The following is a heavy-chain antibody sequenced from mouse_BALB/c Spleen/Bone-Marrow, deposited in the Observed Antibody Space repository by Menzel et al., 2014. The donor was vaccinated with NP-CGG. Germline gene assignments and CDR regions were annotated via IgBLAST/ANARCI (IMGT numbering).Heavy chain of an antibody. J-gene: IGHJ1*01. V-gene: IGHV1-5*01. CDR2: IYPGNSDT. CDR3: TLAYFGQGDWFFDV. D-gene: IGHD2-10*01. CDR1: DYTFTSYR. Sequence: EVKLVESGTVLARPGASVKMSCKASDYTFTSYRMHWLKQRPGQGLEWIGAIYPGNSDTSYNQKFKGKAELTAVTSTSTAYMDLSSLTNEDSAAYYCTLAYFGQGDWFFDVWGAGTTVTVSS.